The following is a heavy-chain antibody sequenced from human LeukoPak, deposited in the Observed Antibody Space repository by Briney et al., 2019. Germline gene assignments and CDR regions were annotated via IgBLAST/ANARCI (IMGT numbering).Heavy chain of an antibody. CDR2: ISAYNGNT. V-gene: IGHV1-18*01. CDR3: ARERETGTTIWFDP. Sequence: ASVKVSCKASGYTFTSYGIRWVRQAPGQGLEWMGWISAYNGNTNYAQKLQGRVTMTTDTSTSTAYMELRSLRSDDTAVYYCARERETGTTIWFDPWGQGTLVTVSS. J-gene: IGHJ5*02. CDR1: GYTFTSYG. D-gene: IGHD1-7*01.